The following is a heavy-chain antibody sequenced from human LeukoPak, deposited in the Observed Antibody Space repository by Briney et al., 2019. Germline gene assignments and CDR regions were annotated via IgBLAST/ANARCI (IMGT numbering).Heavy chain of an antibody. Sequence: GGSLRLSCAASEFSVGSNYMTWVRQAPGKGLEWVSLIYSGGSTYYADSVKGRFTISRDNSKNTLYLQMNSLRAEDTAVYYCARGSSGYYYYYYYYMDVWGKGTTVTISS. CDR2: IYSGGST. CDR1: EFSVGSNY. J-gene: IGHJ6*03. V-gene: IGHV3-66*01. D-gene: IGHD3-22*01. CDR3: ARGSSGYYYYYYYYMDV.